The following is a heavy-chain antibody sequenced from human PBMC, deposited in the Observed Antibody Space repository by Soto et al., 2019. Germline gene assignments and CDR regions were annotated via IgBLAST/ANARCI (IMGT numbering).Heavy chain of an antibody. CDR2: IYYSGST. V-gene: IGHV4-59*01. Sequence: PSETLSLTCTVSGGSISSYYWSWIRQPPGKGLEWIGYIYYSGSTNYNPSLKSRVTISVDTSKNQFSLKLSSVTAADTAVYYCARDLDGASSNYPALYGMHVRGHAPTVTVS. CDR3: ARDLDGASSNYPALYGMHV. J-gene: IGHJ6*02. D-gene: IGHD4-4*01. CDR1: GGSISSYY.